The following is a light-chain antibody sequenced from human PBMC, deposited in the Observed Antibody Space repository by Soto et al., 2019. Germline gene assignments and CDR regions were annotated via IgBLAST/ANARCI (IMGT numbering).Light chain of an antibody. J-gene: IGKJ1*01. CDR3: QQYNSYSGT. V-gene: IGKV1-5*01. CDR2: DAS. CDR1: QSISSW. Sequence: VGARVTITCRPSQSISSWLAWYQQKPGKAPKLLIYDASSLESGVPSRFSGSGSGTEFTLTISSLQPDDFATYYCQQYNSYSGTFGQGTK.